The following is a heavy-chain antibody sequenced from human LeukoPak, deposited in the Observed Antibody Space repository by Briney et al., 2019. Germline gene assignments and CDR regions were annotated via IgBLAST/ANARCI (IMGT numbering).Heavy chain of an antibody. J-gene: IGHJ4*02. V-gene: IGHV3-23*01. CDR3: AKAPGPAAVGGFDY. CDR1: GFTFSNYA. CDR2: ISGSGDNT. D-gene: IGHD2-2*01. Sequence: PGGSLRLSCAASGFTFSNYAMSWVRQAPGKGLEWVSAISGSGDNTNYADSVKGRLTISRDNSKNTLYLQMNSLRVEDTAVYYCAKAPGPAAVGGFDYWGQGTLVTVSS.